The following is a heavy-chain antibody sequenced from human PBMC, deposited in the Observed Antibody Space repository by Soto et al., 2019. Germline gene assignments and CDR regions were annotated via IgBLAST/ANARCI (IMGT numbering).Heavy chain of an antibody. CDR1: GFTFSSYS. Sequence: EVQLVESGGGLVKPGGSLRLSCAASGFTFSSYSMNWVRQAPGKGLEWVSSISSSSSYIYYADSVKGRFTISRDNAKNPLYLQMNSLGAEDTAVYYCATMATVTSDYWGQGTLVTVSS. CDR2: ISSSSSYI. V-gene: IGHV3-21*01. D-gene: IGHD4-4*01. J-gene: IGHJ4*02. CDR3: ATMATVTSDY.